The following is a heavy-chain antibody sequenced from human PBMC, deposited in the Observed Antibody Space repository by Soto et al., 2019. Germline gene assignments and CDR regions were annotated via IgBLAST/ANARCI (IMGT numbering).Heavy chain of an antibody. D-gene: IGHD3-16*02. Sequence: EVQLVESGGGLVQPGGSLKLSCAASGFTFSGSAMHWVRQASGKGLEGVGRIRSKANSYATAYAASVKGRFTISRDDSKNTAYLQMNSLKTEDTAVYYCTRYRLSNGMDVWGQGTTVTVSS. V-gene: IGHV3-73*02. CDR2: IRSKANSYAT. CDR3: TRYRLSNGMDV. J-gene: IGHJ6*02. CDR1: GFTFSGSA.